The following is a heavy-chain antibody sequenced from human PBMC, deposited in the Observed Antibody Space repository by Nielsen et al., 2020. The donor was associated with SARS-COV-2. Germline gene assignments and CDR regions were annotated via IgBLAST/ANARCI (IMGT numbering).Heavy chain of an antibody. CDR3: ATGFGEWPDAFDI. CDR1: GFTFSSYD. V-gene: IGHV3-30-3*01. CDR2: ISYDGSNK. J-gene: IGHJ3*02. D-gene: IGHD3-10*01. Sequence: GESLKISCAASGFTFSSYDMHWVRQAPGKGLEWVAVISYDGSNKYYADSVKGRFTISRDNSKNTLYLQMNSLRAEDTAVYYCATGFGEWPDAFDIWGQGTMVTVSS.